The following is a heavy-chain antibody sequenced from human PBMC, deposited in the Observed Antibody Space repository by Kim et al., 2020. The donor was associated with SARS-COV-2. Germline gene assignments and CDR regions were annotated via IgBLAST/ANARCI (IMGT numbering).Heavy chain of an antibody. J-gene: IGHJ6*02. CDR1: GYTFTSYY. V-gene: IGHV1-46*01. CDR3: ATDSSGYFYGMDV. D-gene: IGHD3-22*01. CDR2: INPSGGST. Sequence: ASVKVSCKASGYTFTSYYMHWVRQAPGQGLEWMGIINPSGGSTSYAQKFQGRVTMTRDTSTSTVYMELSSLRSEDTAVYYCATDSSGYFYGMDVWGQGTTVTVSS.